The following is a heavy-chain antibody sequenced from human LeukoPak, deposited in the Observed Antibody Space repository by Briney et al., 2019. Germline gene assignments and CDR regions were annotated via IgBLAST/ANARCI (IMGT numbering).Heavy chain of an antibody. CDR3: ARVDGYLPPVEPFDY. Sequence: GGSLRLSCAASGFTFSSYSMNWVRQAPGKGLEWVSSISSSGNYIYYADSVKGRFTISRDNAKNSLYLQMNSLRVEDTAVYYCARVDGYLPPVEPFDYWGQGTLVTVSS. J-gene: IGHJ4*02. CDR2: ISSSGNYI. CDR1: GFTFSSYS. D-gene: IGHD3-22*01. V-gene: IGHV3-21*01.